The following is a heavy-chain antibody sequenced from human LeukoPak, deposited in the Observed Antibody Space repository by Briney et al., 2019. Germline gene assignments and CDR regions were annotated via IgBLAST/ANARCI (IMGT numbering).Heavy chain of an antibody. CDR3: VTSGIAAAGPHFDAFDF. V-gene: IGHV3-11*01. CDR2: ISSSRTSM. Sequence: GGSLRLSCATSGFTSGFTFSDYYMSWIRQAPGKGLEWVSYISSSRTSMYYAHSVKGRFTISRDNANSSLSLQMNSLRADDTAVYYCVTSGIAAAGPHFDAFDFWGQGTMVTVSS. J-gene: IGHJ3*01. CDR1: GFTFSDYY. D-gene: IGHD6-13*01.